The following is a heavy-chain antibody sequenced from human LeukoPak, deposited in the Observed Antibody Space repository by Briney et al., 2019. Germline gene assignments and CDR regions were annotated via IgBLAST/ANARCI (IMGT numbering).Heavy chain of an antibody. CDR1: GFTFNSYW. Sequence: GGSLRPSCAASGFTFNSYWMNWVRQAPGKGLEWVAKIKQDGSEKYYVDSVKGRFTISRDNAKNTLYLQMNSLRAEDTAVYYCAVDYYYDSSGYFAFDIWGQGTMVTVSS. V-gene: IGHV3-7*03. CDR3: AVDYYYDSSGYFAFDI. J-gene: IGHJ3*02. D-gene: IGHD3-22*01. CDR2: IKQDGSEK.